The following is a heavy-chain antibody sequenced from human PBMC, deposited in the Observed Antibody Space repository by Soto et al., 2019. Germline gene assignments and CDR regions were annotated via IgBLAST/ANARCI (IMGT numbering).Heavy chain of an antibody. CDR3: ARTYIVVVVAATLYWFDP. CDR2: IYYSGST. D-gene: IGHD2-15*01. Sequence: QVQLQESGPGLVKPSQTLSLTCTVSGGSISSGDYYWSWIRQPPGKGLEWIGYIYYSGSTYYNPSLKSRVTISVDPSKNQFSLKLSSVTAADTAVYYCARTYIVVVVAATLYWFDPWGQGTLVTVSS. V-gene: IGHV4-30-4*01. J-gene: IGHJ5*02. CDR1: GGSISSGDYY.